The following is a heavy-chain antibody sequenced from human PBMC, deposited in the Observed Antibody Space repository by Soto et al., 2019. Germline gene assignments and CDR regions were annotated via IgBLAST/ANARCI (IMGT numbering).Heavy chain of an antibody. Sequence: ASETLSLTCAVYGGSFHGYYWSWIRQPPGKGLEWIGEINHSGSANYNPTFKSRVSISVDTSKNQMSLQLSSVSAADTAVDYCGKGPQAGYYAPRPFYSSVPWGQGTLVTVSS. J-gene: IGHJ5*02. CDR1: GGSFHGYY. CDR2: INHSGSA. V-gene: IGHV4-34*01. CDR3: GKGPQAGYYAPRPFYSSVP. D-gene: IGHD3-9*01.